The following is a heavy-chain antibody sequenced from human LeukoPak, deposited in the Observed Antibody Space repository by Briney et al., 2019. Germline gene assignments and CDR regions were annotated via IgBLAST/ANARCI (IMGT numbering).Heavy chain of an antibody. D-gene: IGHD6-6*01. J-gene: IGHJ4*02. V-gene: IGHV3-48*03. Sequence: GGSLRLSCAASGFTFSSYEMNWVRQAPGKGLEWVSYISSGSSSIFYADSVKGRFTISRDNSKNSLYLQMNSLRVEDTAVYYCTRGGIAARFAYWGQGTLVTVSS. CDR3: TRGGIAARFAY. CDR1: GFTFSSYE. CDR2: ISSGSSSI.